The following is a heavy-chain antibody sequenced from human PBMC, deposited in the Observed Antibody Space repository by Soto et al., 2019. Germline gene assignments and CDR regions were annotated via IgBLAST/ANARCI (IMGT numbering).Heavy chain of an antibody. Sequence: EVQLLESGGGLVQPGGSLRLSCAASGFTFSSYAMSWVSQAPGKGLEWVSAIRGSGGSTYYADSVKGRFTISRDNSKNTLYLQMNSLRAEDTAVYYCAKIVDYSNYASPFDYYCMDVWGQGTTVTVSS. CDR2: IRGSGGST. V-gene: IGHV3-23*01. J-gene: IGHJ6*02. D-gene: IGHD4-4*01. CDR3: AKIVDYSNYASPFDYYCMDV. CDR1: GFTFSSYA.